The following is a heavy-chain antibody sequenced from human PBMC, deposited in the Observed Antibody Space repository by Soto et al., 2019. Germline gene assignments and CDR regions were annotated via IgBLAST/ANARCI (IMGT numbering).Heavy chain of an antibody. D-gene: IGHD6-19*01. V-gene: IGHV5-51*01. CDR3: ARSIAVAGNMGGAFDI. J-gene: IGHJ3*02. Sequence: GESLKISCKGSGYSFTSYWIGWVRQMPGKGLEWMGIIYPGDSDTRYSPSFQGQVTISADKSISIAYLQWSSLKASDTAMYYCARSIAVAGNMGGAFDIWGQGTMATVSS. CDR1: GYSFTSYW. CDR2: IYPGDSDT.